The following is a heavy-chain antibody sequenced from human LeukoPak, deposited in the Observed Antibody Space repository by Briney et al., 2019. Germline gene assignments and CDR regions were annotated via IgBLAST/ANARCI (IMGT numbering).Heavy chain of an antibody. J-gene: IGHJ4*02. Sequence: AGGSLRLSCAASGFTFDDYAMHWVRQAPGKGLEWVSLISGDGGSTYYADSVKGRFTISRDNSKNSLYLQMNSLRTEDTALYYCAKVTGLYSSGWRYFDYWGQGTLVTVSS. CDR3: AKVTGLYSSGWRYFDY. D-gene: IGHD6-19*01. CDR1: GFTFDDYA. CDR2: ISGDGGST. V-gene: IGHV3-43*02.